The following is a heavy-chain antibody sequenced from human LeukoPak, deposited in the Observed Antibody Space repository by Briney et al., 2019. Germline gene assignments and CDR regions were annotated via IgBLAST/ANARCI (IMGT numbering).Heavy chain of an antibody. J-gene: IGHJ5*02. Sequence: PSGTLSLTCAVSGGSISGSNWWSWVRQPPGKGLEWIGEIYHSGSTNYNPPLKSRVTISVDKSKNQFSLKLSSVTAADTAVYYCARVGYDFWSGYYAYWFDPWGQGTLVTVSS. CDR2: IYHSGST. CDR1: GGSISGSNW. D-gene: IGHD3-3*01. CDR3: ARVGYDFWSGYYAYWFDP. V-gene: IGHV4-4*02.